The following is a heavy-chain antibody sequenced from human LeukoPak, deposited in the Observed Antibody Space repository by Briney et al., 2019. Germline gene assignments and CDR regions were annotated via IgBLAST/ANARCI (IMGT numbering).Heavy chain of an antibody. V-gene: IGHV4-59*01. Sequence: PSETLSLTCTVSGGSISSYYWSWIRQPPGKGLEWIGYIYYSGSTNYNPSLKSRVTISVDTSKNQFSLKLSSVTAADTAVYYCARDYGGLYDAFDIWGQGTMVTVSS. CDR2: IYYSGST. CDR1: GGSISSYY. D-gene: IGHD4-23*01. CDR3: ARDYGGLYDAFDI. J-gene: IGHJ3*02.